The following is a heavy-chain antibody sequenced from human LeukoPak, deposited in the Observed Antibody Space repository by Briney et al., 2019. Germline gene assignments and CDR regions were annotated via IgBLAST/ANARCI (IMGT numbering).Heavy chain of an antibody. J-gene: IGHJ4*02. CDR2: IYHSGNT. Sequence: SEILSLTCTVSGYSISSGYYWGWIRQPPGKGLEWIESIYHSGNTFYNPSLKSRVTISVDKSKNQFSLKLSSVTAADTAVYYCARGAPTGPFDYWGQGTLVTVSS. V-gene: IGHV4-38-2*02. CDR3: ARGAPTGPFDY. CDR1: GYSISSGYY. D-gene: IGHD1-1*01.